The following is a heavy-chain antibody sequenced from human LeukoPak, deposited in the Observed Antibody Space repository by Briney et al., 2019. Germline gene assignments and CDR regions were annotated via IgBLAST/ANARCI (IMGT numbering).Heavy chain of an antibody. D-gene: IGHD5-12*01. CDR3: AKDRSGYDLGGPDY. Sequence: GGSLTLPCAASGFTFSSYAMSWVRQAPGKRLEWVSAISGSGGSTYYADSVKGRFTISRDNSKNTLYLQMNSLRAEDTAVYYCAKDRSGYDLGGPDYWGQGSLVSVSS. J-gene: IGHJ4*02. V-gene: IGHV3-23*01. CDR2: ISGSGGST. CDR1: GFTFSSYA.